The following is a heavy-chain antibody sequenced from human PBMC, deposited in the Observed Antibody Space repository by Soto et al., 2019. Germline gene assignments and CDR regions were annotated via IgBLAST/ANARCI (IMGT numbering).Heavy chain of an antibody. D-gene: IGHD3-3*01. CDR1: GGIFSSYA. CDR2: IIPIFGTA. J-gene: IGHJ6*02. CDR3: ARGNITIFGVVDYYYYYGMDV. Sequence: ASVKVSCMSSGGIFSSYAISWVRQAPGQGLEWMGGIIPIFGTANYAQKFQGRVTITADESTSTAYMELSSLRSEDTAVYYCARGNITIFGVVDYYYYYGMDVWGQGTTVTVSS. V-gene: IGHV1-69*13.